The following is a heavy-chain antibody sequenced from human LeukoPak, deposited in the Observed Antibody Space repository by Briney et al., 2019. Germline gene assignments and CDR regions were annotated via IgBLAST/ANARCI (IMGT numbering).Heavy chain of an antibody. CDR1: GGTFSSYA. CDR2: IIPILGIA. CDR3: ARDRLRSSSSLDY. V-gene: IGHV1-69*04. D-gene: IGHD6-6*01. J-gene: IGHJ4*02. Sequence: SVKVSCKVSGGTFSSYAISWVRQAPGRGLEWMGRIIPILGIANYAQKFQGRVTITADKSTSTAYMELSSLRSEDTAVYYCARDRLRSSSSLDYWGQGTLVTVSS.